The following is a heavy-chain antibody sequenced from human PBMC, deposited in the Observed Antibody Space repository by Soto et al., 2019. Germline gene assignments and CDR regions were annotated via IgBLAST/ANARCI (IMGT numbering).Heavy chain of an antibody. J-gene: IGHJ4*02. V-gene: IGHV3-21*01. CDR2: ISSSSSYI. CDR1: GFTFSSYS. Sequence: GGSLRLSCAASGFTFSSYSMNWVRQAPGKGLEWVSSISSSSSYIYYADSVKGRFTISRDNAKNSLYLQMNSLRAEDMAVYYCARTYYGSGSSLGYWGQGTLFTVSS. CDR3: ARTYYGSGSSLGY. D-gene: IGHD3-10*01.